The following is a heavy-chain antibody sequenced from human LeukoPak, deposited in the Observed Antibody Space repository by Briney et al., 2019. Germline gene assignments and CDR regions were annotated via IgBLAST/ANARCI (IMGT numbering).Heavy chain of an antibody. CDR1: GGSISSGGYY. J-gene: IGHJ4*02. V-gene: IGHV4-30-2*01. D-gene: IGHD3-10*01. CDR2: IYHSGST. Sequence: KSSQTLSLTCTVSGGSISSGGYYWSWIRQPPGKGLEWIGYIYHSGSTYNNPSLKSRVTISVDRSKNQFSLKLSSVTAADTAVYYCARGRGVRGVINFIDYWGQGTLVTVSS. CDR3: ARGRGVRGVINFIDY.